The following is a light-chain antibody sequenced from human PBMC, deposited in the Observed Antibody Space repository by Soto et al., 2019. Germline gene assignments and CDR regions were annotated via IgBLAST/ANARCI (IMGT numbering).Light chain of an antibody. Sequence: EIVLTQSPATLSLSPGERATLSCRASQSVSSYLAWYQQKPGQAPRLLIYDASNRATGIPARFSGSGSGTDFTLTSSSLEPEDLAVYYCQQRSNWLLTFGGGTKVEIK. J-gene: IGKJ4*01. V-gene: IGKV3-11*01. CDR2: DAS. CDR3: QQRSNWLLT. CDR1: QSVSSY.